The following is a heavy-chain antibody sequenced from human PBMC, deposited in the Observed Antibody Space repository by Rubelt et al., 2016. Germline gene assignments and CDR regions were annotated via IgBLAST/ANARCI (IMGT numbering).Heavy chain of an antibody. J-gene: IGHJ6*03. CDR1: GGSISSYY. CDR3: AKLGDYYYYYMDV. CDR2: ISGSGGST. D-gene: IGHD3-10*01. V-gene: IGHV3-23*01. Sequence: VQLQESGPGLVKPSVTLSLTCTVSGGSISSYYWSWLRQPPGKGLEWVSAISGSGGSTYYADSVKGRFTISRDNSKNTLYLQMNSLRAEDTAVYYCAKLGDYYYYYMDVWGKGTTVTVSS.